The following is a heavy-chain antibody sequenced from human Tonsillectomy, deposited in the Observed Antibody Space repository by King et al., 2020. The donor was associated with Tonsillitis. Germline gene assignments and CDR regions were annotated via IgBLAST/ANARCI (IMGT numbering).Heavy chain of an antibody. D-gene: IGHD1-1*01. CDR2: INQSGST. CDR1: GGSFTGYF. J-gene: IGHJ6*02. CDR3: ARLVAGTTYYYYGMDV. Sequence: VQLQQWGAGLLKPSETLSLTCAVYGGSFTGYFWSWIRQPPGKGLDWIGEINQSGSTNYNPSLKSRGTISVATSKNQFSLRLSSVTAADTAVYYCARLVAGTTYYYYGMDVWGQGTTVTVSS. V-gene: IGHV4-34*01.